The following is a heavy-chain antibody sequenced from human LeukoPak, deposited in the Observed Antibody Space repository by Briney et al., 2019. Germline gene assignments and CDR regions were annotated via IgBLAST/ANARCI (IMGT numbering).Heavy chain of an antibody. Sequence: PGGSLRLSCAASGFILRSSFMNCVRQAPGKGLEWVSVIYSGGSTYYADSVKGRFTISRDNSKNTLYLQMNSLRAEDTAVYYCARAVDVPPDRGYFDLWGRGTLVTVSS. J-gene: IGHJ2*01. V-gene: IGHV3-66*01. CDR2: IYSGGST. CDR3: ARAVDVPPDRGYFDL. D-gene: IGHD3-10*02. CDR1: GFILRSSF.